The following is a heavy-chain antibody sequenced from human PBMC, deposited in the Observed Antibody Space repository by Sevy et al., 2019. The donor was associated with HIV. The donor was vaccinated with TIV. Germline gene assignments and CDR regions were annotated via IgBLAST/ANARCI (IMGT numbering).Heavy chain of an antibody. CDR3: ARNPAMPAWNWFYP. Sequence: ASVKVSCKASGGTFSSYAISWVRQAPGQGLEWMGGIIPIFGTANYAQKFQGRDTITADKSTSTAIMELSSLRSEDTAVYYCARNPAMPAWNWFYPWGQGTLVTVSS. D-gene: IGHD2-2*01. V-gene: IGHV1-69*06. CDR2: IIPIFGTA. CDR1: GGTFSSYA. J-gene: IGHJ5*02.